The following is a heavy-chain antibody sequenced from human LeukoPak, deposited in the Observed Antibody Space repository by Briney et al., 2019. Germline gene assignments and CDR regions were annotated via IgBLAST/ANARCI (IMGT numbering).Heavy chain of an antibody. CDR3: ARALFYGSGSYFY. D-gene: IGHD3-10*01. CDR1: GYTFTGYY. V-gene: IGHV1-18*04. CDR2: ISAYNGNT. Sequence: ASVKVSCKASGYTFTGYYMHWVRQAPGQGLEWMGWISAYNGNTNYAQKLQGRVTMTTDTSTSTAYMELRSLRSDDTAVYYCARALFYGSGSYFYWGQGTLVTVSS. J-gene: IGHJ4*02.